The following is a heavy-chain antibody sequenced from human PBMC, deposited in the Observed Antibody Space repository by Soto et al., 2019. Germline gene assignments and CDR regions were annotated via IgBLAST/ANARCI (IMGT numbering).Heavy chain of an antibody. Sequence: GGSLRLACAASGFIFENFGMSWVRQAPGKGLEWISSISGSGFKKYYADSVKGRFTISRDNSKSTVYLELNNLSAEDTAVYHCAKNQGVELVPLATVDWFDPWGQGSVVTVSS. V-gene: IGHV3-23*01. D-gene: IGHD1-26*01. CDR1: GFIFENFG. J-gene: IGHJ5*02. CDR2: ISGSGFKK. CDR3: AKNQGVELVPLATVDWFDP.